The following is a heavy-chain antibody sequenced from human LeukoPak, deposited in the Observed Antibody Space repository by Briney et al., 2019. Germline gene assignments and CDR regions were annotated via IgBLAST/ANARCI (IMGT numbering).Heavy chain of an antibody. V-gene: IGHV3-23*01. CDR1: GFTFSSYA. CDR2: INGNGGST. Sequence: GGSLRLPCAASGFTFSSYAMNWVRQAPGKGLEWVSAINGNGGSTYYAVSVKGRFTISRDNSKNTLYLQMNSLRAEDTAVYYCAKGPLSHFDYWGQGTLVTVSS. J-gene: IGHJ4*02. CDR3: AKGPLSHFDY. D-gene: IGHD2/OR15-2a*01.